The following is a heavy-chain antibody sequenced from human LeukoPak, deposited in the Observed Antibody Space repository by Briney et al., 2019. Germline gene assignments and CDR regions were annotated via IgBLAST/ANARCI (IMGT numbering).Heavy chain of an antibody. CDR1: GYMFAVFG. CDR3: ARDRYDVGVAFDF. J-gene: IGHJ3*01. Sequence: ASVKVSCKASGYMFAVFGITWVRQAPGQGLEWMGSIRVHNGDTNYAQKFQGRLTMTTDTSAATAYMELRSLKSDDTAVYYCARDRYDVGVAFDFWGQGTMVTVSS. D-gene: IGHD3-9*01. V-gene: IGHV1-18*01. CDR2: IRVHNGDT.